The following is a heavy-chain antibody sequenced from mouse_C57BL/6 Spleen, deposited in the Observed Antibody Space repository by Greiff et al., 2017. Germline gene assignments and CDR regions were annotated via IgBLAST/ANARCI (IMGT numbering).Heavy chain of an antibody. CDR3: TREGGYGWFAY. CDR2: ISSGGGYI. Sequence: EVKLVESGEGLVKPGGSLKLSCAASGFTFSSYAMSWVRQTPEKRLEWVAYISSGGGYIYYADTVKGRFTISRDNARNTLYLQMSSLKSEDTAMYYITREGGYGWFAYWGQGTLVTVSA. J-gene: IGHJ3*01. D-gene: IGHD2-2*01. CDR1: GFTFSSYA. V-gene: IGHV5-9-1*02.